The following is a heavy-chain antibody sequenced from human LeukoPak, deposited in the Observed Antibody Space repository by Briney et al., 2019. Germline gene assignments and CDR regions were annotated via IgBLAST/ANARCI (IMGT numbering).Heavy chain of an antibody. CDR1: GYTFTDYW. CDR2: IFPGDSDT. CDR3: AREDSGGWRYFDS. V-gene: IGHV5-51*01. Sequence: GESLKISCQVSGYTFTDYWIGWVRHVSGKGLVWMGIIFPGDSDTKYSPSFQGHVTISVDKSLSTAYLQWSSLKASDTATYYCAREDSGGWRYFDSWGQGTQVTVFS. D-gene: IGHD6-19*01. J-gene: IGHJ4*02.